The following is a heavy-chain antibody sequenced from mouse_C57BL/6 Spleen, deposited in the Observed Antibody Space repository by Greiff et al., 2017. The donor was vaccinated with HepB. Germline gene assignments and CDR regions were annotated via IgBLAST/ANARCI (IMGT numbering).Heavy chain of an antibody. CDR2: IDPENGDT. CDR1: GFNIKDDY. CDR3: WPGYAMDY. Sequence: EVQLQQSGAELVRPGASVKLSCTASGFNIKDDYMHWVKQRPEQGLEWIGWIDPENGDTEYASKFQGKATITADTSSNTAYLQLSSLTSEDTAVYYCWPGYAMDYWGQGTSVTVSS. J-gene: IGHJ4*01. V-gene: IGHV14-4*01.